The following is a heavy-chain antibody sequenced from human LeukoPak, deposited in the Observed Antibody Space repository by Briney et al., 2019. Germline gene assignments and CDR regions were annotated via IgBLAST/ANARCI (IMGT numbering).Heavy chain of an antibody. CDR2: ISSSSSTI. CDR1: GFTFSSYS. D-gene: IGHD1-26*01. J-gene: IGHJ6*03. V-gene: IGHV3-48*01. Sequence: GGSLRLSCAASGFTFSSYSMNWVRQAPGKGLEWVSYISSSSSTIYYADSVKGRFTISRDNAKNSLYLQINSLRAEDTAVYYCARDKGGSYVDYDYYMDVWGKGTTVTVSS. CDR3: ARDKGGSYVDYDYYMDV.